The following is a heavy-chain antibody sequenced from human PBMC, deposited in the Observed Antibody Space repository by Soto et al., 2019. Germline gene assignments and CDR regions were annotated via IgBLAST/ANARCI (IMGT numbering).Heavy chain of an antibody. Sequence: EVQLVESGGGLVKPGGSLRLSCAASGFTFSSYSMNWVRQAPGKGLEWVSSISSSSSYIYYADSVKGRFTISRDNAKNPLYLQMNILSTEDTAVYYCARGSSSWSKGPFDYWGQGTLVTVSS. CDR1: GFTFSSYS. D-gene: IGHD6-13*01. V-gene: IGHV3-21*01. J-gene: IGHJ4*02. CDR3: ARGSSSWSKGPFDY. CDR2: ISSSSSYI.